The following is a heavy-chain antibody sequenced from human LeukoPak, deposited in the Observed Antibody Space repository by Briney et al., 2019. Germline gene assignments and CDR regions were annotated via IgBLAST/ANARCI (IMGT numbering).Heavy chain of an antibody. J-gene: IGHJ3*02. Sequence: PGGSLRLSCAASGFTVSSSYMSWVRQAPGKGLEWVSVLYSGGSTYYADSVKGRFTISRDNSKNTLYLQMNSLRAEGTAVYYCARSHRGSNSLSFDIWGQGTKVTVSS. D-gene: IGHD1-26*01. CDR1: GFTVSSSY. CDR2: LYSGGST. CDR3: ARSHRGSNSLSFDI. V-gene: IGHV3-53*01.